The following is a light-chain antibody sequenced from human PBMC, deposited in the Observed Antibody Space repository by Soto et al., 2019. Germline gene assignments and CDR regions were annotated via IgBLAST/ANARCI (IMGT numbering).Light chain of an antibody. CDR3: VLYMGSGIFWV. Sequence: TVVTQEPSFSVSPGGTATLTCGLSSGSVTSSHYPSWVQQTPGQAPRTLVYSTSTRSSGVPDRFSGSILGNKAALTITGAQADDESDYYCVLYMGSGIFWVFGGGTKLTVL. V-gene: IGLV8-61*01. CDR2: STS. CDR1: SGSVTSSHY. J-gene: IGLJ3*02.